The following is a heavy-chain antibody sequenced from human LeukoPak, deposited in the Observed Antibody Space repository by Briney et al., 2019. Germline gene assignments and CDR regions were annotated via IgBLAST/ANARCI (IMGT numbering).Heavy chain of an antibody. V-gene: IGHV1-18*01. D-gene: IGHD3-22*01. J-gene: IGHJ4*02. Sequence: GASVKVSCKASGYIFTSYGITWVRQTPGQGHEWMGWISVYRGNTNYAQKFQGRVTMTTGTSTSTAYMELRSLRSDDTAVYYCAREMDNYDSSGYYDYWGQGTLVTVSS. CDR2: ISVYRGNT. CDR3: AREMDNYDSSGYYDY. CDR1: GYIFTSYG.